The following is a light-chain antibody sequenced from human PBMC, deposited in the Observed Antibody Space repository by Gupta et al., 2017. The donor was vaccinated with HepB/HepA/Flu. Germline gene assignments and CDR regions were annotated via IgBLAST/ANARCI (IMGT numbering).Light chain of an antibody. V-gene: IGLV2-8*01. Sequence: QSALTHPPSASGAPGHSVTSSCTGTSSGGGGYNYGSWYQQHPGKAPKLVIYEVNKRPSGVPDRFSGSKSGKTASLTICGLQVEEEAPYYCSSYEGNDNFVVLGGGTNLTVL. CDR1: SSGGGGYNY. J-gene: IGLJ3*02. CDR2: EVN. CDR3: SSYEGNDNFVV.